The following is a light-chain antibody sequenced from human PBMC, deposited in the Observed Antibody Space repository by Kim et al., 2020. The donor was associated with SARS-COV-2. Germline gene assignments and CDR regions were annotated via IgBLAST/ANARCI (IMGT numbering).Light chain of an antibody. CDR3: HQYAYSPLT. Sequence: PGERATLSCRASQSVGMNYLAWYQQKPGQAPKLLIYDASRRATGIPDRFSGSGFGTDYTLTITRLEPEDFAVYYCHQYAYSPLTFGLGTKVDIK. CDR2: DAS. V-gene: IGKV3-20*01. J-gene: IGKJ1*01. CDR1: QSVGMNY.